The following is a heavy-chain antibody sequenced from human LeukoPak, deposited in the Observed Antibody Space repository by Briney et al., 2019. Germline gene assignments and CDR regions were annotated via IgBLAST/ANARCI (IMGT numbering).Heavy chain of an antibody. V-gene: IGHV4-59*12. D-gene: IGHD3-16*02. CDR1: GGSISSYY. Sequence: SETLSLTCTVSGGSISSYYWSWIRQPPGKGLEWIGYIYYSGSTNYNPSLKSRVTISVDTSKNQFSLKLGSVTAADTAVYYCAREDYDYVWGSYRYFDYWGQGTLVTVSS. CDR2: IYYSGST. CDR3: AREDYDYVWGSYRYFDY. J-gene: IGHJ4*02.